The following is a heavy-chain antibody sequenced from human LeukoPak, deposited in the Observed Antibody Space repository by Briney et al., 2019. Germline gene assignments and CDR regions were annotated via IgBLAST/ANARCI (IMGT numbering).Heavy chain of an antibody. CDR2: IIPIFGTA. D-gene: IGHD3-22*01. CDR1: EGTFSSYA. Sequence: GASVKVSCKASEGTFSSYAISWVRQAPGQGLEWMGGIIPIFGTANYAQKFQGRVTITADESTSTAYMELSSLRSEDTAVYYCAREEGRSSGYRDYWGQGTLVTVSS. V-gene: IGHV1-69*01. J-gene: IGHJ4*02. CDR3: AREEGRSSGYRDY.